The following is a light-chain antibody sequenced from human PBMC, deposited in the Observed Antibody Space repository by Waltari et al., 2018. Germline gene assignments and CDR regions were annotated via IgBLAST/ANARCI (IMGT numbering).Light chain of an antibody. J-gene: IGKJ4*01. V-gene: IGKV3-15*01. Sequence: EIVMTQSPVILSVSPGDGATLSCRASQNVGSDLALYQQKPSQPPRLLIYDATTRASDIPARLSGRGSVTEFTLTISSLQSEDFAIYYCQQYNERPPLTFGGGTKVDIK. CDR3: QQYNERPPLT. CDR1: QNVGSD. CDR2: DAT.